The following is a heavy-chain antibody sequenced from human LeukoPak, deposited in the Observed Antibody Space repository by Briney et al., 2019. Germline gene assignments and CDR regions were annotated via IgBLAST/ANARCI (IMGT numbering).Heavy chain of an antibody. V-gene: IGHV3-74*01. D-gene: IGHD1-14*01. CDR2: TNGDGSST. CDR3: TRAGMGRRNAFDI. Sequence: GGSLRLSCVASGFTFSTYWMHWVRQAPGTGPVWVSRTNGDGSSTNYADSMKGRFTISRDNAKNTLYLQMNSLRAEDTAVYYCTRAGMGRRNAFDIWGQGTMVTVSS. CDR1: GFTFSTYW. J-gene: IGHJ3*02.